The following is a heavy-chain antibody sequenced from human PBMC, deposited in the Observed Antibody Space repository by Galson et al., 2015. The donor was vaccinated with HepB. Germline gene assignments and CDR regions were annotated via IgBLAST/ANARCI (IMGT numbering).Heavy chain of an antibody. CDR3: ARDGGYSGRPGEYYYYGMDV. CDR1: GGTFSSYA. CDR2: IIPIFGTA. D-gene: IGHD5-12*01. V-gene: IGHV1-69*13. J-gene: IGHJ6*02. Sequence: SVKVSCKASGGTFSSYAISWVRQAPGQGLEWMGGIIPIFGTANYAQKFQGRVTITADESTSTAYMELSSLRSEDTAVYYCARDGGYSGRPGEYYYYGMDVWGQGTTVTVSS.